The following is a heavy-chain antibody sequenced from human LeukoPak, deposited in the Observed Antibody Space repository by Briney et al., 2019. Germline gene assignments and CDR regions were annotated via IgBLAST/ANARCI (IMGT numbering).Heavy chain of an antibody. CDR1: GFTFSDHY. V-gene: IGHV3-72*01. Sequence: GGSLRLSCAASGFTFSDHYMDWVRQAPGKGLKWVGRTRNKANSYTTEYAASVKGRFTISRDDSKNSLYLQMNSLKTEDTAVYYCALTSRADYFDYWGQGTLVTVSS. CDR2: TRNKANSYTT. J-gene: IGHJ4*02. D-gene: IGHD3-9*01. CDR3: ALTSRADYFDY.